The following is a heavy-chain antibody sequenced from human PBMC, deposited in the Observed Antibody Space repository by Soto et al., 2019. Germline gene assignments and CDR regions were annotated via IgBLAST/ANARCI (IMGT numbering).Heavy chain of an antibody. V-gene: IGHV3-48*01. Sequence: PGGSLRLSCAASGFTFSSYSMNWVRQAPGKGLEWVSYISSSSSTIYYADSVKGRLTISRDNAKNSLYLQMNSLRAEDTAVYYCARDNYDIVTGYHNFGEHYMDVWGKGTTVTVSS. D-gene: IGHD3-9*01. CDR3: ARDNYDIVTGYHNFGEHYMDV. J-gene: IGHJ6*03. CDR2: ISSSSSTI. CDR1: GFTFSSYS.